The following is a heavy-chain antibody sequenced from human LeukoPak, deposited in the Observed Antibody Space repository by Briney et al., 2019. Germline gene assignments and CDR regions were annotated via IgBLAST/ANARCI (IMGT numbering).Heavy chain of an antibody. J-gene: IGHJ6*03. CDR3: ARAFAYCTTTKCLDYFYYMDV. V-gene: IGHV1-69*01. Sequence: SVKVSCKFSGGSFSNYGINWVRQAPGQGLEWMGGTIPFLGTATYAQRFQGRVTITAAESTSTTYMELSSLRSEDTAVYYCARAFAYCTTTKCLDYFYYMDVWGRGTTVTVSS. CDR1: GGSFSNYG. CDR2: TIPFLGTA. D-gene: IGHD2-2*01.